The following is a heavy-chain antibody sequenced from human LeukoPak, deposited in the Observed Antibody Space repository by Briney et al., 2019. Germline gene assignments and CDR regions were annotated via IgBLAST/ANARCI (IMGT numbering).Heavy chain of an antibody. CDR1: GYTFTSYG. Sequence: ASVKVSCKASGYTFTSYGISWVRQAPGQGLEWMGWISAYNGNTNYAQKLQGRVTMTTDTSTSTAYMELRSLRSDDTAVYYCARGPNWQWPPKNLDYWGQGTLVTVSS. CDR2: ISAYNGNT. J-gene: IGHJ4*02. V-gene: IGHV1-18*01. CDR3: ARGPNWQWPPKNLDY. D-gene: IGHD6-19*01.